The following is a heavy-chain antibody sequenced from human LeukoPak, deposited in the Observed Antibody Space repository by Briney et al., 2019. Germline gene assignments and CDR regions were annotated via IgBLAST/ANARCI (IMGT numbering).Heavy chain of an antibody. Sequence: PGGSLRLSCAASGFTFSSYAMSWVRQAPGKGLEWVSAISGSGGSTYYADSVKGRFTISRDNSKNTLYLQMNSLRAGDTAVYYCAKEEYYYDSSGYPRGYYFDYWGQGTLVTVSS. D-gene: IGHD3-22*01. V-gene: IGHV3-23*01. J-gene: IGHJ4*02. CDR2: ISGSGGST. CDR3: AKEEYYYDSSGYPRGYYFDY. CDR1: GFTFSSYA.